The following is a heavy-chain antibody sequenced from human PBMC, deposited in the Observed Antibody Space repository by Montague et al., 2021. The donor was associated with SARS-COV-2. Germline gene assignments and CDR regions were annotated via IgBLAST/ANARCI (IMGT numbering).Heavy chain of an antibody. D-gene: IGHD3-9*01. CDR2: IYYSGST. Sequence: SETLSLTCTVSGGSISSSSYYWGWIRQPPGKGLEWIGCIYYSGSTYYNPSLKSRVTISVDTSKNQFSLKLSSVTAADTAVYYCARSPTYYHILTGYFNGPNWFHPWGQGTLVTVSS. V-gene: IGHV4-39*01. CDR1: GGSISSSSYY. CDR3: ARSPTYYHILTGYFNGPNWFHP. J-gene: IGHJ5*02.